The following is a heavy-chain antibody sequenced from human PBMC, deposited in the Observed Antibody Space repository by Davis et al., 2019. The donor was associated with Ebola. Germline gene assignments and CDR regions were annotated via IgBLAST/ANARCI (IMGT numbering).Heavy chain of an antibody. Sequence: VPCMASPGTLSSYAISRVRQPPGQELEWLGSIIPILGIANYAQTFQGRVTYTADKSTSTAYMELSSLRSEDTAVYYCARGGYCSSTRCRNYYYYYGMDVWGQGTTVTVSS. V-gene: IGHV1-69*04. D-gene: IGHD2-2*01. J-gene: IGHJ6*02. CDR2: IIPILGIA. CDR3: ARGGYCSSTRCRNYYYYYGMDV. CDR1: PGTLSSYA.